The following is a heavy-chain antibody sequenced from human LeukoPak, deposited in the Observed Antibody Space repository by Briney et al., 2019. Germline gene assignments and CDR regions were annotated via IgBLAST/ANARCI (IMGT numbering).Heavy chain of an antibody. CDR2: IYFSGST. J-gene: IGHJ4*02. CDR1: GGSISSYY. D-gene: IGHD3-3*01. CDR3: ARSYDTNFDY. V-gene: IGHV4-59*01. Sequence: SETLSLTCTVSGGSISSYYWSWIRQPPGKGLEWIGYIYFSGSTSYSPSLKSRVTISVDRSKNQFPLKLSSVAAADTAVYYCARSYDTNFDYWGQGTLVTVSS.